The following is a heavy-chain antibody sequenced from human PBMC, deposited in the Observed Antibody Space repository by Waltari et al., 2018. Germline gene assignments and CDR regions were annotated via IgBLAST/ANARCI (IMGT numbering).Heavy chain of an antibody. Sequence: QVQLQESGPGLVKPSETLSLTCTVSGGSISSYYWSWIRQPPGKGLEWIWYIYYSGRTNYNPSLKSRVTISVDTSKNQFSLKLSSVTAADTAVYYCARGYGDYPYYFDYWGQGTLVTVSS. CDR2: IYYSGRT. J-gene: IGHJ4*02. V-gene: IGHV4-59*01. D-gene: IGHD4-17*01. CDR3: ARGYGDYPYYFDY. CDR1: GGSISSYY.